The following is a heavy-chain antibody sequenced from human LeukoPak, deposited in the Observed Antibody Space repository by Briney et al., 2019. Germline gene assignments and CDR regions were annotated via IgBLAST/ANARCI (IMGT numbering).Heavy chain of an antibody. Sequence: GGSLRLSCAASGFTFSSYSMNWVRLAPGKGLTWVSRINSYGTKTDYADSVKGRFTISRDNAKNTLYLQMNSLRAEDTAIYYCASLDPFDYWGQGTLVTVSS. V-gene: IGHV3-74*01. CDR2: INSYGTKT. CDR1: GFTFSSYS. J-gene: IGHJ4*02. CDR3: ASLDPFDY.